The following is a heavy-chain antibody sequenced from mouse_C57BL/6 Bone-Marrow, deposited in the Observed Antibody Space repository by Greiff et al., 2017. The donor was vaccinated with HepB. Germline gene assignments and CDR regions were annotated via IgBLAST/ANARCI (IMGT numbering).Heavy chain of an antibody. V-gene: IGHV1-64*01. Sequence: QVQLQQPGAELVKPGASVKLSCKASGYTFTSYWLHWVKQRPGQGLEWIGMIHPNSGSTNYNEKLKSKATLTVDKSSSTAYMQLSSLTSEDSAVYYCARPSYYSNLFAYWGQGTLVTVSA. CDR3: ARPSYYSNLFAY. CDR1: GYTFTSYW. J-gene: IGHJ3*01. CDR2: IHPNSGST. D-gene: IGHD2-5*01.